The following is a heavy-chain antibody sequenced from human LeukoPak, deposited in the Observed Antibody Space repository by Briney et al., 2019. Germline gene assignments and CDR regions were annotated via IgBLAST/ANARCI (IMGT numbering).Heavy chain of an antibody. CDR3: VKYGADV. J-gene: IGHJ6*02. V-gene: IGHV3-23*01. D-gene: IGHD3-10*01. CDR1: RFTFSTYA. Sequence: PGGSLRLSCAASRFTFSTYAMSWVRQPPGEGLEWVSAISGSDGSTYYADSVKGRFTISRDNSKNTLYLQMNSLRAEDTAVYYCVKYGADVWGQGTTVTVSS. CDR2: ISGSDGST.